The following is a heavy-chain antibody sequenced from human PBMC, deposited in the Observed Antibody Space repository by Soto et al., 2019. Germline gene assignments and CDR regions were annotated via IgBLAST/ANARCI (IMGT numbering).Heavy chain of an antibody. Sequence: GWSLRLSCAASGFTFSSYAMHWVRQAPGKGLEWVAVISYDGSNKYYADSVKGRFTISRDNSKNTLYLQMNSLRAEDTAVYYCARDKMIFGVSTVRGMAVGAQGPTLTV. CDR2: ISYDGSNK. J-gene: IGHJ6*02. CDR1: GFTFSSYA. D-gene: IGHD3-3*01. CDR3: ARDKMIFGVSTVRGMAV. V-gene: IGHV3-30-3*01.